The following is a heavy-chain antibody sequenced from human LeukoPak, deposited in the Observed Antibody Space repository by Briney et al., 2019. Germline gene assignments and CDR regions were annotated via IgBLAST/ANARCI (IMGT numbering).Heavy chain of an antibody. CDR1: GGTFSSYA. J-gene: IGHJ4*02. CDR2: IIPIFGTA. V-gene: IGHV1-69*13. Sequence: SVKVSCKASGGTFSSYAISLVRQAPGQGLEWMGGIIPIFGTANYAQKFQGRVTITADESTSTAYMELSSLRSEDTAVYYCARDKCTNGVCPYFDYWGQGTLVTVSS. CDR3: ARDKCTNGVCPYFDY. D-gene: IGHD2-8*01.